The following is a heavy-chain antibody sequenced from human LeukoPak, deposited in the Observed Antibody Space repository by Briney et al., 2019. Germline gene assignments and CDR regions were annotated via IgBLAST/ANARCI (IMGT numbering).Heavy chain of an antibody. V-gene: IGHV1-69*05. CDR1: GGTFSSYA. D-gene: IGHD6-13*01. CDR2: IIPIFGTA. CDR3: ARTLGIAAAGTLGV. J-gene: IGHJ4*02. Sequence: ASVKGSCKASGGTFSSYAISWVRQAPGQGLEWMGGIIPIFGTANYAQKFQGRVTITTDESTSTAYMELSSLRSEDTGVYYCARTLGIAAAGTLGVWGQGTLVTVSS.